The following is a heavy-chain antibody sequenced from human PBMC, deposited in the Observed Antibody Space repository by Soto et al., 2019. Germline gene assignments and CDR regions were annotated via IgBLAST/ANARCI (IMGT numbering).Heavy chain of an antibody. Sequence: QVQLVQSGAEEKKPGASVKVSCKASGYTFTSYAMHWVRQAPGQRLEWMGWINAGNGNTKYSQKFQGRVTITSDTSASTAYMELSSLRSEDTAVYYCARIIVVVTALDYWGQGTLVTVSS. CDR3: ARIIVVVTALDY. CDR2: INAGNGNT. V-gene: IGHV1-3*05. J-gene: IGHJ4*02. CDR1: GYTFTSYA. D-gene: IGHD2-21*02.